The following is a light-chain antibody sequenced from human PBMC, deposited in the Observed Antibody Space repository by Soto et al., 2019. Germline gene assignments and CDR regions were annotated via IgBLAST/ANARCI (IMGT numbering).Light chain of an antibody. V-gene: IGKV3-20*01. CDR3: QKYDNLPCT. CDR2: STS. CDR1: QSLSSDD. J-gene: IGKJ2*02. Sequence: EIVLTQSPGTLSLSPGERATLSCRASQSLSSDDFAWYQQKPGQAPRLLIYSTSRRTAGVPDRFSASGSGTDFTLTISRLEPEDFAVYYCQKYDNLPCTFGQGTNLEIK.